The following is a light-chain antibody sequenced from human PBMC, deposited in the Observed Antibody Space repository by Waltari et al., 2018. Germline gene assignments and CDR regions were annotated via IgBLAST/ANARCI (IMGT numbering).Light chain of an antibody. J-gene: IGKJ5*01. CDR3: QQNDNWPIT. CDR1: QSVSIN. V-gene: IGKV3-15*01. Sequence: EIVMTQSPATLSVSPGERATLSCRASQSVSINLAWYQQKPGQSPSLLIYGASTRAPGIAARFSGSGSVTEFTLTISSLQSEDFAIYYCQQNDNWPITFGQGTRLEI. CDR2: GAS.